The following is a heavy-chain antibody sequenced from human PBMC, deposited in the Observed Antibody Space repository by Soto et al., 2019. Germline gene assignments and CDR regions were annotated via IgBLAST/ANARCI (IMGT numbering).Heavy chain of an antibody. Sequence: QVQLVQSGAEVKKPGASVKVSCKASGYTFTSYGISWVRQAPGQGLEWMGWISAYNGNTNYAQRLQGRVTMTTDTSTSTAYMELRSLRSDDKAVYYCARVHFKGYSSSSVDYWGQVTLVTVSS. CDR3: ARVHFKGYSSSSVDY. J-gene: IGHJ4*02. V-gene: IGHV1-18*04. D-gene: IGHD6-6*01. CDR2: ISAYNGNT. CDR1: GYTFTSYG.